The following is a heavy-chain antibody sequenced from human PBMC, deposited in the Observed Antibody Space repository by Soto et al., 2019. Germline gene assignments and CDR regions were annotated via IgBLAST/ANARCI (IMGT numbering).Heavy chain of an antibody. CDR1: GYTFTVYY. V-gene: IGHV1-2*02. CDR2: INPKSGGT. Sequence: GASVKVSCKASGYTFTVYYMHWVRQAPGQGLEWMGWINPKSGGTMYPQKFQGRVTMTWDTSISTAYMALTRLRSDATAVYYCERDLAKGGGSAGFDYWGQRTLVPVSS. J-gene: IGHJ4*02. D-gene: IGHD1-26*01. CDR3: ERDLAKGGGSAGFDY.